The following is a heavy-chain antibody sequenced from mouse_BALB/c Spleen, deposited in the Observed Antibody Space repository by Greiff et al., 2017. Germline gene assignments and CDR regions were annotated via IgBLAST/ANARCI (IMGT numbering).Heavy chain of an antibody. D-gene: IGHD1-1*01. J-gene: IGHJ3*01. Sequence: VQLKESGGGLVQPGGSRKLSCAASGFTFSSFGMHWVRQAPEKGLEWVAYISSGSSTIYYADTVKGRFTISRDNPKNTLFLQMTSLRSEDTAMYYCASNYYGSSYGFAYWGQGTLVTVSA. CDR2: ISSGSSTI. V-gene: IGHV5-17*02. CDR3: ASNYYGSSYGFAY. CDR1: GFTFSSFG.